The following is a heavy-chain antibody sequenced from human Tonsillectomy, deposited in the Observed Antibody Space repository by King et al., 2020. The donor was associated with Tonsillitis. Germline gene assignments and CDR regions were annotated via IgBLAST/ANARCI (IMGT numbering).Heavy chain of an antibody. CDR1: GGSISSYY. CDR2: IYYSGST. CDR3: ARDKGVYQLPGAFDI. D-gene: IGHD2-2*01. V-gene: IGHV4-59*01. J-gene: IGHJ3*02. Sequence: QLQESGPGLVKPSETLSLTCTVSGGSISSYYWSWIRQPPGKGLEWIGYIYYSGSTKYNPSLKSRVTISVDTSKNQFSLKLSSVTAADTAVYYCARDKGVYQLPGAFDIWGQGRMVTVSS.